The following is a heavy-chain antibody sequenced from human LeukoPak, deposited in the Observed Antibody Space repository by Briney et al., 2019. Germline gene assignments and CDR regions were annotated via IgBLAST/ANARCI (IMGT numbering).Heavy chain of an antibody. CDR3: AKASFKSIFLFQH. D-gene: IGHD3-9*01. Sequence: GASVKVSCKASGYTFTGYYMHWVRQAPGQGLEWMGWINPNSGGTNYAQKFQGRVTMTRDTSISTAYMELSRLRSDDTAVYYCAKASFKSIFLFQHWGQGTLVTVSS. J-gene: IGHJ1*01. V-gene: IGHV1-2*02. CDR1: GYTFTGYY. CDR2: INPNSGGT.